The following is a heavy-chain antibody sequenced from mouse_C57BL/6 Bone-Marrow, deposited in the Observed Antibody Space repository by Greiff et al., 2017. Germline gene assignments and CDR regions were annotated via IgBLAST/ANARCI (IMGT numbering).Heavy chain of an antibody. CDR1: GYTFTSYW. CDR3: ARDTTVVGDYFDY. D-gene: IGHD1-1*01. Sequence: QVQLKQPGAELVKPGASVKLSCKASGYTFTSYWMPWVKQRPGQGLEWIGEIDPSDSYTNYNQKFKGKATLTVDTSSSTAYMQLSSLTSEDSAVYYCARDTTVVGDYFDYWGQGTTLTVSS. V-gene: IGHV1-50*01. CDR2: IDPSDSYT. J-gene: IGHJ2*01.